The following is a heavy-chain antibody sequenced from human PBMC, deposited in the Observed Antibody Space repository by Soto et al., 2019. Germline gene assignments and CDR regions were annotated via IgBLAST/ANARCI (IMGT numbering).Heavy chain of an antibody. CDR2: INHSGST. CDR3: ARPGFSSSWFLGNYYYYMDV. J-gene: IGHJ6*03. Sequence: QVEVQQWGAGLLKTSETLSLTCAVYGGSFIGYYWSWIRQPPGKGLEWIGEINHSGSTNYNPSLKSRVTISVDMSKNQFSMKLSSVTAADTAVYYCARPGFSSSWFLGNYYYYMDVWGTGTTVTVSS. CDR1: GGSFIGYY. V-gene: IGHV4-34*01. D-gene: IGHD6-13*01.